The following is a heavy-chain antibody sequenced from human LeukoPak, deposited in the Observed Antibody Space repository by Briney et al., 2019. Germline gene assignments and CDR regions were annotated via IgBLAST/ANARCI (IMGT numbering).Heavy chain of an antibody. V-gene: IGHV4-4*07. J-gene: IGHJ4*02. CDR1: GGSISSYY. CDR3: ARRYCSSTSCHPVY. Sequence: SETLSLTCTVSGGSISSYYWSWIRQPAGKGLEWIGRIYTSGSTNYNPSLKSRVTMSVDTSKNQFSLKLSSVTAADPAVYYCARRYCSSTSCHPVYWGQGTLVTVSS. D-gene: IGHD2-2*01. CDR2: IYTSGST.